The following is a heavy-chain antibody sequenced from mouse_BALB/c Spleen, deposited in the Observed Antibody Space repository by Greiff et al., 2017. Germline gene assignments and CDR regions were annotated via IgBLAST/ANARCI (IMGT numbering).Heavy chain of an antibody. CDR1: GYTFTSYW. D-gene: IGHD2-14*01. J-gene: IGHJ2*01. CDR3: ARSLYRYDDFDY. CDR2: IFPGTGTT. Sequence: LVESGAELVKPGASVKLSCKTSGYTFTSYWIQWVKQRPGQGLGWIGEIFPGTGTTYYNEKFKGKATLTIDTSSSTAYMQLSSLTSEDSAVYFCARSLYRYDDFDYWGQGTTLTVSS. V-gene: IGHV1S132*01.